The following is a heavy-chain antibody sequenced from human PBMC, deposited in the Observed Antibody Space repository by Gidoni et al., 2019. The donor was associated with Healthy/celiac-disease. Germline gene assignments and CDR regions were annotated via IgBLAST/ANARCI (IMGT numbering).Heavy chain of an antibody. V-gene: IGHV3-48*02. CDR1: GFPFRSYS. CDR3: ARGEGGQSTTLDAFDI. D-gene: IGHD1-26*01. Sequence: EVQLVESGGGLVQPGGSLRLSFAAYGFPFRSYSMNWVRQAPGKGLEWVSYISSSSSTIYYADSVKGRFTISRDNAKNSLYLQMNSLRDEDTAVYYCARGEGGQSTTLDAFDIWGQGTMVTVSS. J-gene: IGHJ3*02. CDR2: ISSSSSTI.